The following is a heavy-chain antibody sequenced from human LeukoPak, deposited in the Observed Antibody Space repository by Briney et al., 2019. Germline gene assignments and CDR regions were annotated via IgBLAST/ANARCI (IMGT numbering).Heavy chain of an antibody. CDR3: ARVMRWLQHFDY. D-gene: IGHD5-24*01. V-gene: IGHV4-34*01. Sequence: PSETLSLTCAVYGGSFSGYYWSWIRQPPGKGLEWIGEINHSGSTNYNPSLKSRVTISVDTSKNQFSLKLSSVTAADTAVYYCARVMRWLQHFDYWGQGTLVTVSS. J-gene: IGHJ4*02. CDR1: GGSFSGYY. CDR2: INHSGST.